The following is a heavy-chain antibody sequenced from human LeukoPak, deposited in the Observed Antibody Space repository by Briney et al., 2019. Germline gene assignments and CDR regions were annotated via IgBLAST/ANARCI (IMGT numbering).Heavy chain of an antibody. CDR3: ARGFRGASFDY. CDR2: IYYSGST. V-gene: IGHV4-59*01. CDR1: GGSISSYY. J-gene: IGHJ4*02. D-gene: IGHD1-26*01. Sequence: PSETLSLTCTVSGGSISSYYWSWIRQPPGKGPEWIGDIYYSGSTNYNPSLKSRVTISVDTSKKQFSLKVRSVTAADRAVYYCARGFRGASFDYWGQGTLVTVSS.